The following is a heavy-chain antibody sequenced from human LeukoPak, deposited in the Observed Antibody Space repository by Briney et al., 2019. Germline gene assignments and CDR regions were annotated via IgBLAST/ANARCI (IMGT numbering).Heavy chain of an antibody. Sequence: SQTLSLTCAISGDSVSSNSAAWNWIRQSPSRGLEWLGRTYYRSKWYNDYAVSVKSRITINPDTSKNQFSLQLNSVTPEGTAVYYCARDPVLLWFGELPNYYYGMDVWGKGTTVTVSS. V-gene: IGHV6-1*01. CDR1: GDSVSSNSAA. D-gene: IGHD3-10*01. CDR3: ARDPVLLWFGELPNYYYGMDV. J-gene: IGHJ6*04. CDR2: TYYRSKWYN.